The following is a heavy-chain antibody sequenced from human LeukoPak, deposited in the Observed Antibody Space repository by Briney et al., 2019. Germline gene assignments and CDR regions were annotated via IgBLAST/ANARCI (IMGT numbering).Heavy chain of an antibody. CDR2: IGWNIGST. Sequence: GRSLRLSCAASGFTFDDYAIHWVRHAPGKGLEWVSGIGWNIGSTGYADSVKGRFTISRDNAKDSLYLQMISLRAEDTALYYCVRGRWGSRTGVRPSGWGFHFDYWGQGILVTVSS. V-gene: IGHV3-9*01. CDR1: GFTFDDYA. J-gene: IGHJ4*02. D-gene: IGHD3-16*01. CDR3: VRGRWGSRTGVRPSGWGFHFDY.